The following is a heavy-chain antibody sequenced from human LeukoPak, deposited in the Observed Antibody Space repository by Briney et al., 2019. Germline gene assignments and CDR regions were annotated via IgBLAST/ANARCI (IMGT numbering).Heavy chain of an antibody. Sequence: KASETLSLTCTVSSGSVSSDTYYWNWIRQPPGKGLEWIGYLYYSGSTNYNPSLKSRVTISVDTSKNQFSLKLSSVTAADTAVYYCARHDRSRSWPFDYWGQGTLVTVSS. D-gene: IGHD6-13*01. CDR3: ARHDRSRSWPFDY. J-gene: IGHJ4*02. CDR2: LYYSGST. V-gene: IGHV4-61*01. CDR1: SGSVSSDTYY.